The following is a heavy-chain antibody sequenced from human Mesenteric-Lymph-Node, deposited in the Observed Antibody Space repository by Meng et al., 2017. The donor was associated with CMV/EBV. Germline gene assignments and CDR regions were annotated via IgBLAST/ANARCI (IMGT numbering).Heavy chain of an antibody. CDR1: GYSFTNYW. J-gene: IGHJ6*02. D-gene: IGHD3-3*01. Sequence: GGSLRLSCKASGYSFTNYWIGWVRQMPGKGLEWMGIIYPGDSDTRYSPSFQGQVTISADKSISTAYLQWSSLKASDTAMYYCARFQGGPRQPFGVAYYYYGMDVWGQGTTVTVSS. CDR3: ARFQGGPRQPFGVAYYYYGMDV. CDR2: IYPGDSDT. V-gene: IGHV5-51*01.